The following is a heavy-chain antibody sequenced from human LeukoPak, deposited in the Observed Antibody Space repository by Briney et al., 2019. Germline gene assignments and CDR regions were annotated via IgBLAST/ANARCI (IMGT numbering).Heavy chain of an antibody. CDR2: ISGSGGGDT. V-gene: IGHV3-23*01. CDR3: AKGARRATLPFYFDY. J-gene: IGHJ4*02. Sequence: SGGSLRLSCAASGFTFSSYAMSWVRQAPGKGLEWVSTISGSGGGDTYYADSVKGRFIISRANSKNTMFLQMNSLRAEDNAVYYCAKGARRATLPFYFDYWGQGTLVTVSS. D-gene: IGHD5-24*01. CDR1: GFTFSSYA.